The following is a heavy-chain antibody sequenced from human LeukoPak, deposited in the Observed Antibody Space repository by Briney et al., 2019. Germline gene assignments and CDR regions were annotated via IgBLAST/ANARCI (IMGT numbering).Heavy chain of an antibody. D-gene: IGHD3-3*01. Sequence: ASVKVSCKASGYTFTGYYMHWVRQAPGQGLEWIGWINTNSGGTNYAQKFQGRVTMTRDTSISTAYMELSRLRSDDTAVYYCARVMVDMGDFWSGYLDAFDIWGQGTMVTVSS. J-gene: IGHJ3*02. CDR2: INTNSGGT. CDR1: GYTFTGYY. CDR3: ARVMVDMGDFWSGYLDAFDI. V-gene: IGHV1-2*02.